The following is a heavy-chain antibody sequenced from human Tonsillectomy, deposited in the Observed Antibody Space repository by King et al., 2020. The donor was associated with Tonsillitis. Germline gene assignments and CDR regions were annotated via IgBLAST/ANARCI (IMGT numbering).Heavy chain of an antibody. CDR2: ISHDGSNI. D-gene: IGHD6-13*01. CDR3: ARAGFSSSWYAAYFDY. Sequence: VQLVESGGGVVQPGTSLRLSCSASGFTFTTYAIHWVRQAPGKGLELLAVISHDGSNIYYADSVKGRFTIYRDNSKNTLYLQLNSLRAEDTAIYYCARAGFSSSWYAAYFDYWGQGSLVTVSS. V-gene: IGHV3-30-3*01. CDR1: GFTFTTYA. J-gene: IGHJ4*02.